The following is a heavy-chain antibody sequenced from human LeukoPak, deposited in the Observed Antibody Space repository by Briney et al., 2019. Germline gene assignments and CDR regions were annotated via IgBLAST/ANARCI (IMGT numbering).Heavy chain of an antibody. CDR1: GYSFTNYW. V-gene: IGHV5-51*01. CDR2: IYPGDSDT. CDR3: ARHRQWLAADALDI. J-gene: IGHJ3*02. Sequence: GESLKISCKGSGYSFTNYWIGWVRQMPGKGLEWMGIIYPGDSDTRYSPSFQGQVTISADKSINTAYLQWSSLKASDTAMYYCARHRQWLAADALDIWGQGTMVTVSS. D-gene: IGHD6-19*01.